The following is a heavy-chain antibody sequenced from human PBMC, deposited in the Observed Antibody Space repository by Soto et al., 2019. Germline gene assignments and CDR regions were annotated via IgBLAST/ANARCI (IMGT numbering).Heavy chain of an antibody. Sequence: DSMKGRFTISRDNSKNTLYLQMNSLRDEDTAVYYCARDMRSGLWSGYYTGIFDYWGQGTLVTVSS. J-gene: IGHJ4*02. D-gene: IGHD3-3*01. CDR3: ARDMRSGLWSGYYTGIFDY. V-gene: IGHV3-30*01.